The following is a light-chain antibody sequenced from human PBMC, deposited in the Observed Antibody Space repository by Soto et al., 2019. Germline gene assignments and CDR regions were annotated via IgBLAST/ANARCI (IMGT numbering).Light chain of an antibody. CDR3: QQYDSSYT. CDR2: GAS. Sequence: EIALTQSPGTLSLSPGERATLSWRANQTIATNYLAWYRQKPGQAPRLVMSGASSRSTGIPDRFRGGGSGTDFPLTINRLEPEGFAVYYCQQYDSSYTFGQGTKLELK. V-gene: IGKV3-20*01. CDR1: QTIATNY. J-gene: IGKJ2*01.